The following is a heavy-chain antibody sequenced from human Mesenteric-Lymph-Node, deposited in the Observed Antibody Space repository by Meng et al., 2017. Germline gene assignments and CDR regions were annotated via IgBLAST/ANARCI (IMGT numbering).Heavy chain of an antibody. CDR1: GGSISSSSYY. CDR2: IYHSGST. D-gene: IGHD1-26*01. J-gene: IGHJ5*02. Sequence: SETLSLTCTVSGGSISSSSYYWGWIRQPPGKGLEWIGSIYHSGSTYYNPSLKSRVTISVDTSKNQFSLKLSSVTAADTAVYYCARDPYSGSHNNWFDPWGQGTLVTVSS. V-gene: IGHV4-39*07. CDR3: ARDPYSGSHNNWFDP.